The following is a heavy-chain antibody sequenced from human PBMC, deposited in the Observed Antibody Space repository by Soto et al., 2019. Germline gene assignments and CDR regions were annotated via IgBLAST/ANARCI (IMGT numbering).Heavy chain of an antibody. CDR2: IYTSGGT. Sequence: SETLSLTCSVSGGSMTSYYWSWIRQPAGKGLEWIGRIYTSGGTNYNPSLKSRVTMSRDTSKKQISLKLNSVTAADTAVYYCARGAVTGVDYGLDVWGQGTTVTV. J-gene: IGHJ6*02. V-gene: IGHV4-4*07. CDR1: GGSMTSYY. D-gene: IGHD4-4*01. CDR3: ARGAVTGVDYGLDV.